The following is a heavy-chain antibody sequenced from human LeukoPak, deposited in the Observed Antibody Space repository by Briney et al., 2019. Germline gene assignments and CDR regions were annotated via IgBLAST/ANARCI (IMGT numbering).Heavy chain of an antibody. D-gene: IGHD3-22*01. CDR2: IIPILGIA. CDR1: GGTFSSYA. CDR3: ARSSFGSGYYYVGGDY. Sequence: SVKVSCKASGGTFSSYAISWVRQAPGQGLEWMGRIIPILGIANYAQKFQGRVTITADKSTSTAYMELSSLRSEDTAVYYCARSSFGSGYYYVGGDYWGQGTLVTVSS. V-gene: IGHV1-69*04. J-gene: IGHJ4*02.